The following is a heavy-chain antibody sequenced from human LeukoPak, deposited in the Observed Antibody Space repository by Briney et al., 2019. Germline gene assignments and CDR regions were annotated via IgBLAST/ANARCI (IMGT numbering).Heavy chain of an antibody. CDR3: ARLGYYGSGSYGAIPYYYYYGMDV. V-gene: IGHV4-59*08. CDR2: ICYSGST. CDR1: GGSISSYN. D-gene: IGHD3-10*01. J-gene: IGHJ6*02. Sequence: SDTLVNTCSEPGGSISSYNWNWIRQPPGKGLELIGHICYSGSTKDNPSLKSRVTISVDTSKNQFSLKLSSVTAADTAVYYCARLGYYGSGSYGAIPYYYYYGMDVWGQGTTVTVSS.